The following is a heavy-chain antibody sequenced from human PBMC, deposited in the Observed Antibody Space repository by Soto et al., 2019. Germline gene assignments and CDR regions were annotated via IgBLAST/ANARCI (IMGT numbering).Heavy chain of an antibody. CDR2: IYFSGST. D-gene: IGHD5-18*01. CDR1: GGSISSGGYY. J-gene: IGHJ4*02. V-gene: IGHV4-31*03. CDR3: ARSPHIQLWSYPSDY. Sequence: SETLSLTCTVSGGSISSGGYYWSWIHQHPGKGLEWIGYIYFSGSTYYNPYLKSRVTISVDTSKNQFSLKLSSVTAADTAVYYCARSPHIQLWSYPSDYWGQGTLVTVSS.